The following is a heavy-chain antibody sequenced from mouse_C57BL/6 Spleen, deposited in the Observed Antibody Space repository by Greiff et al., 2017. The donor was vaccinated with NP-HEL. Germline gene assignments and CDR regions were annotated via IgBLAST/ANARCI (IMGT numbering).Heavy chain of an antibody. CDR3: ARHNGDYFDY. V-gene: IGHV5-6*01. J-gene: IGHJ2*01. CDR2: ISSGGSYT. CDR1: GFTFSSYG. D-gene: IGHD1-1*01. Sequence: EVQLVESGGDLVKPGGSLKLSCAASGFTFSSYGMSWVRQTPDKRLEWVATISSGGSYTYYPESVKGRFTISRDNAKNTMYLQMSSLKSEDTTMYYCARHNGDYFDYWGQGTTLTVSS.